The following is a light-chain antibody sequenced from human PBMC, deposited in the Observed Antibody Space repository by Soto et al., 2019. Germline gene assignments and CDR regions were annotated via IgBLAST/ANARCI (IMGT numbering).Light chain of an antibody. J-gene: IGLJ2*01. CDR1: SSDVGGYNY. CDR3: SSYTSSSTVV. CDR2: DVS. V-gene: IGLV2-14*01. Sequence: QSALTQPASVSGSPGQSITISCTGTSSDVGGYNYVSWYQQHPGKATKLMIYDVSNRPSGVSNRVSGSKSGNTASLTISGLQAEDEADYYCSSYTSSSTVVFGGGTKLTVL.